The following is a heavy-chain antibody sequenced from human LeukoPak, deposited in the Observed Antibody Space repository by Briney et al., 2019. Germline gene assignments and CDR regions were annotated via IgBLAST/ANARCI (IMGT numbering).Heavy chain of an antibody. D-gene: IGHD2-2*01. CDR2: IYYSGST. Sequence: NTSETLSLTCTVSGGSISSYYWSWIRQPPGKGPEWIGYIYYSGSTNYNPSLKSRVTISVDTSKNQFSLKLSSVTAADTAVYYCARGVTHCSSTSCLMHYFDYWGQGTLVTVSS. CDR3: ARGVTHCSSTSCLMHYFDY. CDR1: GGSISSYY. J-gene: IGHJ4*02. V-gene: IGHV4-59*01.